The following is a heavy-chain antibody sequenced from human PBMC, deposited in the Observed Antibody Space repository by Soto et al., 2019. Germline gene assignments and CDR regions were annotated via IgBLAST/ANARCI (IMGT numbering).Heavy chain of an antibody. V-gene: IGHV3-30-3*01. J-gene: IGHJ2*01. Sequence: QVQLVESGGGVVQPGRSLRLSCAASGFTFSSYAMHWVRQAPGKGLEWVAVISYDGSNKYYADSVKGRFTISRDNSKNTLYLQMKSLRAEDTAVYYCARPMWRDDYNWGYFDLWGRGTLVIVSS. CDR2: ISYDGSNK. CDR1: GFTFSSYA. D-gene: IGHD4-4*01. CDR3: ARPMWRDDYNWGYFDL.